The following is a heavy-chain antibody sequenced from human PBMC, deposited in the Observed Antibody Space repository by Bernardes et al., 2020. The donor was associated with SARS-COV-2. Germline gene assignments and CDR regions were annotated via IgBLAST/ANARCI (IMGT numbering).Heavy chain of an antibody. V-gene: IGHV3-30-3*01. CDR1: GFVFSDSA. D-gene: IGHD1-7*01. Sequence: GSLSLSREASGFVFSDSAMHWVRPAPGKGPEWVAVISNDGSIKYYTDSVKGRFTISRDNSKNTLYLLMNSLRTDDTAVYYCTRGLELELITWFDYWGQGTLVTVSS. CDR2: ISNDGSIK. J-gene: IGHJ4*02. CDR3: TRGLELELITWFDY.